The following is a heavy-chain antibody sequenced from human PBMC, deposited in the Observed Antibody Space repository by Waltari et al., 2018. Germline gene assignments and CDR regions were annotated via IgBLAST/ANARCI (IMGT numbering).Heavy chain of an antibody. CDR2: SNPTNGRT. CDR3: VGGKSHDRDGAFDV. V-gene: IGHV1-8*01. J-gene: IGHJ3*01. CDR1: GYNFNSLN. Sequence: QVQLVQSGAEVKKPGASVKVSCKASGYNFNSLNINWVRQATGQGLGRIGWSNPTNGRTGCARTFQGRCTMTRDISITTAYMELSSLKSDDTAIYYCVGGKSHDRDGAFDVWGQGTVVTVSP.